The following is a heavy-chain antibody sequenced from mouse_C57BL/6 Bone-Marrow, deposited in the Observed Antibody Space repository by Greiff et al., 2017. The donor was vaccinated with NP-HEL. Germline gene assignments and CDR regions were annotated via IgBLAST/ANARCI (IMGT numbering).Heavy chain of an antibody. V-gene: IGHV1-42*01. D-gene: IGHD2-4*01. J-gene: IGHJ2*01. CDR2: MNPSTGGT. Sequence: EVQLQQSGPELVKPGATVKISCKASGYSFTGYYMNWLKQSPEKSLEWIGEMNPSTGGTTENQKLKAKATLTVDKSSSTAYMQLKSLTAADSAVYYCASGDYDCFDYWGKGTTLTVSS. CDR3: ASGDYDCFDY. CDR1: GYSFTGYY.